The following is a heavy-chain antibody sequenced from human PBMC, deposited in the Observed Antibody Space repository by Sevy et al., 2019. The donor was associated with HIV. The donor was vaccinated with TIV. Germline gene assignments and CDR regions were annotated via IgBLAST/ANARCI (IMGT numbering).Heavy chain of an antibody. CDR3: AGEWGSGTFYVFDY. CDR2: INPTTGTT. Sequence: ASVKVSCKASGYTFTSSYVHWVRQAPGQGLEWMGTINPTTGTTTDAQKFQGRVTMTRDTSTSTVYLDLSSLRSEDTAVYYCAGEWGSGTFYVFDYWGQGTLVNVSS. J-gene: IGHJ4*02. V-gene: IGHV1-46*01. CDR1: GYTFTSSY. D-gene: IGHD3-10*01.